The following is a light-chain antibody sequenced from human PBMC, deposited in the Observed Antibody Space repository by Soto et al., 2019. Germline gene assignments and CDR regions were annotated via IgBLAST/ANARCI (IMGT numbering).Light chain of an antibody. J-gene: IGKJ4*01. V-gene: IGKV3D-20*02. CDR3: QQHINWPLT. CDR2: GAS. Sequence: EIVLTQSPGTLSLSPGEISTLSCRSSQSVSNNYLAWYQQKPGQAPRLLIYGASNRAPGIPDRFSGSGSGTDFTLSISRLEPEDFALYYCQQHINWPLTFGGGTKVDI. CDR1: QSVSNNY.